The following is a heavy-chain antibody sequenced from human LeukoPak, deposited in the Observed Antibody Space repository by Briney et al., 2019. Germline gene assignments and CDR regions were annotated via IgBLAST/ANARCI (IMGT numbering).Heavy chain of an antibody. V-gene: IGHV3-48*04. CDR3: ARDWIHDY. J-gene: IGHJ4*02. D-gene: IGHD2-2*03. CDR1: SFTFSIYA. Sequence: GGSLRLSCAASSFTFSIYAMSWVRQAPGKGLEWVSSISGGSSTTDYAASVKGRFTISRDNAKNSLYLQMNSLRAEDTAVYYCARDWIHDYWGQGTLVTVSS. CDR2: ISGGSSTT.